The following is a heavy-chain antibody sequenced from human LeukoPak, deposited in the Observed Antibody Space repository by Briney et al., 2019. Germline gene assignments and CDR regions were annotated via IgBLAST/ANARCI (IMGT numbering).Heavy chain of an antibody. CDR2: ISGSGGTT. CDR3: AKGRGNYGDYESDY. CDR1: GFSFSSNA. D-gene: IGHD4-17*01. V-gene: IGHV3-23*01. J-gene: IGHJ4*02. Sequence: GGSLRLSCAASGFSFSSNAMSWVRPAPGKGLEWVSDISGSGGTTYYADSVKGRFTISRDNSKNTLYLQMSSLRAEDTAVYYCAKGRGNYGDYESDYWGQGTLVTVSS.